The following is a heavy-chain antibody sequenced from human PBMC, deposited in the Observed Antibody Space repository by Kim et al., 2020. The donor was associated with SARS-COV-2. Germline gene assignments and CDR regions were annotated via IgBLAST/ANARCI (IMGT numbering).Heavy chain of an antibody. J-gene: IGHJ5*02. D-gene: IGHD3-10*01. CDR3: AGGTGSSWFDP. Sequence: TYYNPSLKSRVTISVDTSKNQFSLKLSSVTAADTAVYYCAGGTGSSWFDPWGQGTLVTVSS. CDR2: T. V-gene: IGHV4-39*01.